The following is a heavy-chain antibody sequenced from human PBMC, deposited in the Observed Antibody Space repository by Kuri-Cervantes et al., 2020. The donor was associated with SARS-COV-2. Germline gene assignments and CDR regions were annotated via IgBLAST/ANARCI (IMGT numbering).Heavy chain of an antibody. J-gene: IGHJ3*02. CDR3: AKSEGGSYFRAFDI. CDR1: GFTFSSYG. V-gene: IGHV3-30*18. Sequence: GGPLRLSCAASGFTFSSYGMHWVRQAPGKGLEWVAVISYDGSNKYYADSVKGRFTISRDNSKNTLYLQMNSLRAEDTAVYYCAKSEGGSYFRAFDIWGQGTMVTVSS. D-gene: IGHD1-26*01. CDR2: ISYDGSNK.